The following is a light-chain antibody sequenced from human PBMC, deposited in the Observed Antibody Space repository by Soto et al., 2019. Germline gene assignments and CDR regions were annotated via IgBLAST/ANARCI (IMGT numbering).Light chain of an antibody. V-gene: IGKV1-5*03. J-gene: IGKJ1*01. Sequence: IQMTQSPSTLSGSVGDRVTITCRASQTISSWLAWYQQKPGKAPKLLIYKASTLEGGVPSRFSGSGSGTQFTLTITSLQPDDFATYYCQFYNSYSRTFGQGTKVDIK. CDR1: QTISSW. CDR2: KAS. CDR3: QFYNSYSRT.